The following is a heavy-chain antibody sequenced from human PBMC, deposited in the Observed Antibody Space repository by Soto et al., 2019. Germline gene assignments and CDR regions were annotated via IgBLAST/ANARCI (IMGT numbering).Heavy chain of an antibody. CDR2: ITYDGSNK. CDR3: AKDRVGGTFYTPLGF. CDR1: GFTFSSYA. V-gene: IGHV3-30*04. D-gene: IGHD1-7*01. Sequence: PGGSLRLSCAASGFTFSSYAMHWVRQAPGKRLEWVAVITYDGSNKYYADSVKGRFTISRDNSKNTLSLHLNTLKPEDTAVYHCAKDRVGGTFYTPLGFWGQGTLVTVSS. J-gene: IGHJ4*02.